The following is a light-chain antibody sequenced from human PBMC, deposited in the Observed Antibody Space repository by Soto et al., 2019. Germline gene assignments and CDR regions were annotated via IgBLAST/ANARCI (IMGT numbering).Light chain of an antibody. Sequence: DIQMTQSPSTLSVSVGDRVTITCRASQSISSWLAWYQQKPGKAPNLLIYDASSLESGVPSRFSGSGSGTEFTLTISSLQPDDFATYYCQQYNNYSPWTFGQGTKVEIK. V-gene: IGKV1-5*01. CDR3: QQYNNYSPWT. CDR1: QSISSW. J-gene: IGKJ1*01. CDR2: DAS.